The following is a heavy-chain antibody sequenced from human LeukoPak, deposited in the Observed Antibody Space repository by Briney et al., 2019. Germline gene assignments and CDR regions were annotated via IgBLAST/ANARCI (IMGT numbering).Heavy chain of an antibody. CDR1: GYTFTSYD. CDR2: MNPNSGNT. J-gene: IGHJ4*02. CDR3: ARATLYSSGCYDY. Sequence: ASVKVSCKASGYTFTSYDINWVRQATGQGREWMGWMNPNSGNTGYAQKFQGRVTMTRNTSISTAYMELSSLRSEDTAVYYCARATLYSSGCYDYWGQGTLVTVSS. V-gene: IGHV1-8*01. D-gene: IGHD6-19*01.